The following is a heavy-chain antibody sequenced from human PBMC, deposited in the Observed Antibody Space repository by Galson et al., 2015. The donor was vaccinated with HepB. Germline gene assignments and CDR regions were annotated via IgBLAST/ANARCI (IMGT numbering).Heavy chain of an antibody. D-gene: IGHD3-10*01. Sequence: SLRLSCAVSGFTGSTNYMSWVRQAPGKGLDWVSLIHGAGITRYAESAKGRFTISRDNSKNTMYLQMNSLRAEDTAVYYCTTGALFRGYHYMDGWGKGTTVTVSS. V-gene: IGHV3-53*01. J-gene: IGHJ6*03. CDR3: TTGALFRGYHYMDG. CDR1: GFTGSTNY. CDR2: IHGAGIT.